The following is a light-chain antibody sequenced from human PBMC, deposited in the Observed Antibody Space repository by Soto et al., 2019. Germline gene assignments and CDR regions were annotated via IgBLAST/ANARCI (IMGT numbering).Light chain of an antibody. Sequence: ESVLTQSPGTLSLSPGERATLSCRASQSVSSSYLAWYQQKPGQAPRLLIYGASRRATGIPDRFSGSGSGTDFTLTISSLQSEDFAVYYCQQRSYWPWPSGQGTTGAI. CDR1: QSVSSSY. V-gene: IGKV3D-20*02. CDR3: QQRSYWPWP. CDR2: GAS. J-gene: IGKJ1*01.